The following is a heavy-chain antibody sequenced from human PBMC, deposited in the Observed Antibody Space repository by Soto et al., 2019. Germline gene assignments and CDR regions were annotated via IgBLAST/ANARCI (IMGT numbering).Heavy chain of an antibody. CDR3: ATWHLREHAYDI. V-gene: IGHV3-30*03. CDR2: ISDDGGNE. CDR1: GFSFSKSD. Sequence: GGSLRLSCAAAGFSFSKSDMHWVRQAPGEGLQWVALISDDGGNEQYGDSVKGRFTISRDNSRTTVYLQMRDLRPEDTALYFCATWHLREHAYDIWGQGTMVTVSS. J-gene: IGHJ3*02. D-gene: IGHD5-12*01.